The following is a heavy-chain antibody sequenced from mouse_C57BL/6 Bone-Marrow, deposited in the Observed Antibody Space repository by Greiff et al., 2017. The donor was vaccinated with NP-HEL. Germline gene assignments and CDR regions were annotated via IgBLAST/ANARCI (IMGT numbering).Heavy chain of an antibody. CDR1: GYTFTSYW. Sequence: QVQLQQPGAELVKPGASVKLSCKASGYTFTSYWMHWVKQRPGPGLEWIGMIHPNSGSTNYNEKFKSKATLTVDKSSSPAYMQLSSLTSEDSAVYYCARSRWLLRDYAMDYWGQGTSVTVSS. CDR2: IHPNSGST. CDR3: ARSRWLLRDYAMDY. J-gene: IGHJ4*01. D-gene: IGHD2-3*01. V-gene: IGHV1-64*01.